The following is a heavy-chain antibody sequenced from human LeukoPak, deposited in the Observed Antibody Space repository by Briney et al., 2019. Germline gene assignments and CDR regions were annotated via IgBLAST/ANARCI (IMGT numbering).Heavy chain of an antibody. CDR1: GYTFTGYY. D-gene: IGHD3-22*01. CDR2: INPNSGGT. CDR3: ARCPWDYYDSSGLVWFDP. J-gene: IGHJ5*02. V-gene: IGHV1-2*02. Sequence: ASVKVSCKASGYTFTGYYMHWVRQAPGQGLEWMGWINPNSGGTNYAQKFQGRVTMTRDTSISTAYMELSRLRSDDTAVYYCARCPWDYYDSSGLVWFDPWGQGTLVTVSS.